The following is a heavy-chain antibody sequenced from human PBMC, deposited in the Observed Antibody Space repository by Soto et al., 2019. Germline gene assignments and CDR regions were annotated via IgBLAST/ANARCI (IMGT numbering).Heavy chain of an antibody. CDR2: ISGSGGST. CDR1: GFTFSSYA. D-gene: IGHD1-26*01. V-gene: IGHV3-23*01. CDR3: ANVGLGATKFLYFDL. J-gene: IGHJ2*01. Sequence: EVQLLESGGGLVQPGGSVRLSCAASGFTFSSYAMSWVRQAPGKGLEWVSAISGSGGSTYYADSVKGRFTISRDNSKNRLYLQMNSLRAEDTAVYYCANVGLGATKFLYFDLWGRGTLVTVSS.